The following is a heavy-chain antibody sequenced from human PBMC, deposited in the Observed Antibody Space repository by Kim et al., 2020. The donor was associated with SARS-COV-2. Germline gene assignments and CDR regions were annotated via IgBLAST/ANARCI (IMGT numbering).Heavy chain of an antibody. CDR1: GFTFSSYA. V-gene: IGHV3-23*01. J-gene: IGHJ4*02. Sequence: GGSLRLSCAASGFTFSSYAFHWVRQAPGKALEWVSGISISGATSHYADSVKGSFTISRDNSKNTLYLQMNSLRREDTAASYCAGWADQVTGTTGPHFDYWSQGSLATVS. D-gene: IGHD1-20*01. CDR2: ISISGATS. CDR3: AGWADQVTGTTGPHFDY.